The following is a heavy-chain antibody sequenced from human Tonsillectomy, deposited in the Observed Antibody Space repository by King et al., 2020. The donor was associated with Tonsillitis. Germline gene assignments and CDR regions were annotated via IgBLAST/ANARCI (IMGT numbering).Heavy chain of an antibody. V-gene: IGHV3-23*04. D-gene: IGHD1-1*01. Sequence: VQLVESGGGLVQPGGSPRLSCAASGITSSGYTISWVRQASGKGLEWTSTSGRTTVYADSVKGRFTMSRDNSKNTVCLQMNNLRAEDTGVYYCAKWVQIDARPFDPWGQGTLVTVSS. CDR1: GITSSGYT. CDR3: AKWVQIDARPFDP. J-gene: IGHJ5*02. CDR2: SGRTT.